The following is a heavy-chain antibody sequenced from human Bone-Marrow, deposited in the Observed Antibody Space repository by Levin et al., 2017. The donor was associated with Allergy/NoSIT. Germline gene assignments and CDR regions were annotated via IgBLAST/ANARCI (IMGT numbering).Heavy chain of an antibody. J-gene: IGHJ3*01. V-gene: IGHV3-23*01. Sequence: GGSLRLSCAASGFNFRIYAMSWVRQAPGKGLEWVSDINNRGAFTYYSDSVRGRFTISRDNSQNTVYLEMHSLRPEDTAVYYCAKDVVLSSSDPFDVWGQGTMVTVSS. CDR2: INNRGAFT. CDR3: AKDVVLSSSDPFDV. CDR1: GFNFRIYA.